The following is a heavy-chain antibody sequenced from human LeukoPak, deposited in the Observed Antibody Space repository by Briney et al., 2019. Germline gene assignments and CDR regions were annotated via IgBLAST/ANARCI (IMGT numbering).Heavy chain of an antibody. CDR1: GFTFSSYA. D-gene: IGHD6-13*01. Sequence: GGSLRLSCAASGFTFSSYAMHWVRQAPGKGLEWVAVISYDGSNKYYADSVKGRFTISRDNSKNTLYLRMNSLRAEDTAVYYCAREGSSSWYVGYYYYMDVWGKGTTVTVSS. V-gene: IGHV3-30*04. CDR3: AREGSSSWYVGYYYYMDV. CDR2: ISYDGSNK. J-gene: IGHJ6*03.